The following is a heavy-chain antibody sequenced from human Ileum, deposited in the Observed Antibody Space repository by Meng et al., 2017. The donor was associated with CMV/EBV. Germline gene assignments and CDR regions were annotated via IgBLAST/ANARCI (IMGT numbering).Heavy chain of an antibody. CDR1: GFTVTNNC. CDR2: LNSDGTI. Sequence: VGMVQSGGGVIQPAGSLRLTCAMPGFTVTNNCFSWVRQGPRKGLEWVSLLNSDGTIYYTDSVKGRFTISRDKSRNTLYLQMNSLRADDTAVYFCATDKAGTYLDYWGQGTLVTVSS. CDR3: ATDKAGTYLDY. J-gene: IGHJ4*02. V-gene: IGHV3-53*01. D-gene: IGHD3-10*01.